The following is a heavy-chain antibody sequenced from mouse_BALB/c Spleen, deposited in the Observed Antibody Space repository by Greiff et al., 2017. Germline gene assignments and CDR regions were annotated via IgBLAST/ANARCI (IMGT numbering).Heavy chain of an antibody. J-gene: IGHJ3*01. CDR1: GYTFTDYN. V-gene: IGHV1S29*02. D-gene: IGHD2-14*01. CDR3: ARDYYRYEESWFAY. CDR2: IYPYNGGT. Sequence: EVQLQQSGPELVKPGASVKISCKASGYTFTDYNMHWVKQSHGKSLEWIGYIYPYNGGTGYNQKFKSKATLTVDNSSSTAYMELRSLTSEDSAVYYCARDYYRYEESWFAYWGQGTLVTVSA.